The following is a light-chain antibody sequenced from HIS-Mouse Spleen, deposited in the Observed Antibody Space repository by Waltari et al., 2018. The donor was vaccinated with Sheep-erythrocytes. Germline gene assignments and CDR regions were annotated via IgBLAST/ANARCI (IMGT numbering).Light chain of an antibody. CDR2: HDS. Sequence: SYELTQPPSVSVSPGQTASITCSGDKLGDKYACWYQQKPGQSPVLVIYHDSKRPSGIPERFSGSNSGNPATLTISGTQAMDEADYYCQAWDSSTAWVFGGGTKLTVL. CDR3: QAWDSSTAWV. J-gene: IGLJ3*02. CDR1: KLGDKY. V-gene: IGLV3-1*01.